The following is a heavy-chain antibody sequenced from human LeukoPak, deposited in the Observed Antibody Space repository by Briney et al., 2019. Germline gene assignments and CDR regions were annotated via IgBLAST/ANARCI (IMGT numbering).Heavy chain of an antibody. CDR2: IRRKSYGGTT. CDR3: TRVEMVAFYSYYMDV. Sequence: GGSLRLSCTASGFTFGDYAMSWVRQAPGKGLEWVGFIRRKSYGGTTEYAASVKGRFTISRDDSKSIAYLQMNSLNTEDTAVYYCTRVEMVAFYSYYMDVWGKGTTVTVSS. CDR1: GFTFGDYA. D-gene: IGHD5-24*01. J-gene: IGHJ6*03. V-gene: IGHV3-49*04.